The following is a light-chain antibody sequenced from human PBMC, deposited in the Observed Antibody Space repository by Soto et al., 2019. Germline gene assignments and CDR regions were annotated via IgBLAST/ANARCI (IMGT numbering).Light chain of an antibody. J-gene: IGKJ1*01. CDR3: QQYNTYPWP. V-gene: IGKV1-5*01. CDR2: DAS. Sequence: DIQMTQSPSTLSASVGDRVTITCRASQRISSWLAWYQQKPGKAPKLLIYDASTLESGVPSRFSGSGSGTEFTLHISSLQPDDFATYYCQQYNTYPWPFGQGTKVEIK. CDR1: QRISSW.